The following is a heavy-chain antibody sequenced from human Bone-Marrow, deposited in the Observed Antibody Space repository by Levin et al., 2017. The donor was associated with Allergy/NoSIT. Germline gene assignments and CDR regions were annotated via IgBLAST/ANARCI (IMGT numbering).Heavy chain of an antibody. D-gene: IGHD3-22*01. J-gene: IGHJ4*02. CDR2: IYPGDSDT. Sequence: GGSLRLSCKTFSDSFAQYWIGWVRQMPGKGLEWMGIIYPGDSDTRYNPSFQAQVTISADKSINSAYLQWSSLRTSDTATYYCAKGSDTSGYYFDFWGQGTLVTVSS. CDR3: AKGSDTSGYYFDF. CDR1: SDSFAQYW. V-gene: IGHV5-51*01.